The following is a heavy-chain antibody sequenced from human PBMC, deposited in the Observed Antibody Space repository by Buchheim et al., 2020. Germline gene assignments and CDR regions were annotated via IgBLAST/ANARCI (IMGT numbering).Heavy chain of an antibody. J-gene: IGHJ6*02. CDR3: AKDGYGDSPYYGMDV. Sequence: QVQLVESGGGVVQPGRSLRLSCAASGFTFSSYGMHWVRQAPGKGLEWVAFIRYDGSNKYYADSVKGRFTIPRDNSKNPLYLQMNSLRAEDTAVYYCAKDGYGDSPYYGMDVWGQGTT. CDR1: GFTFSSYG. CDR2: IRYDGSNK. D-gene: IGHD4-17*01. V-gene: IGHV3-30*02.